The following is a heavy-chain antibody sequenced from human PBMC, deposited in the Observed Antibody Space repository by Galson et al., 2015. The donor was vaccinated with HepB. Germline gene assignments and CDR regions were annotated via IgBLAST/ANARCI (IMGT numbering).Heavy chain of an antibody. V-gene: IGHV3-15*01. D-gene: IGHD1-14*01. Sequence: SLRLSCAASGFTFTEAWMTWVCQAPGKGLEWVGQIQTKADGETTHYAAPVKGRFTISRDDSENTLYLQMNSLKTEDTAVYFCCCGAGHTNADYWGQGTLVTVSS. J-gene: IGHJ4*02. CDR3: CCGAGHTNADY. CDR2: IQTKADGETT. CDR1: GFTFTEAW.